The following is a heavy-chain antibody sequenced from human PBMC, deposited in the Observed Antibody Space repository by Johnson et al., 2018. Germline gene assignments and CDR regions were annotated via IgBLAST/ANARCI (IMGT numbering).Heavy chain of an antibody. CDR2: ISWTSGNI. CDR1: GFIFEDYA. V-gene: IGHV3-9*01. Sequence: VQLVQSGGGLVKPGRSLRLSCVTSGFIFEDYAMHWIRQVPGKGPAWVSGISWTSGNIGYADAVKGRFTISRDNAKNSLFLQMNSLSREDTALYYCAKVTYQYDSVRFQNAFDIWGQGTMVTVSS. D-gene: IGHD3-22*01. CDR3: AKVTYQYDSVRFQNAFDI. J-gene: IGHJ3*02.